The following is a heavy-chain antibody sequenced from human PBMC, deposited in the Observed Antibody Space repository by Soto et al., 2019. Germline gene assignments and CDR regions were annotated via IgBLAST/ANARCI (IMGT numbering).Heavy chain of an antibody. Sequence: ASVKVSCKASGYTLTSYYMNWVRQAPGQGLEWKGMIDPYNGNTKYAQMLQGRVTVTTDTFTSTAYMELRSLRSDDTAVYYCARGLLHLGELSPADYWGQGTLVTVS. D-gene: IGHD3-16*02. J-gene: IGHJ4*02. CDR3: ARGLLHLGELSPADY. CDR1: GYTLTSYY. V-gene: IGHV1-18*04. CDR2: IDPYNGNT.